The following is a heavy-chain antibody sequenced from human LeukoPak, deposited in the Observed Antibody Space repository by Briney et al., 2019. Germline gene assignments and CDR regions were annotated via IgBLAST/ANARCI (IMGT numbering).Heavy chain of an antibody. CDR1: GGSISSYY. CDR3: ARDSSSSLMYNWFDP. J-gene: IGHJ5*02. D-gene: IGHD6-6*01. CDR2: IYYSGST. V-gene: IGHV4-59*01. Sequence: SETLSLTCTVSGGSISSYYWSWIRQPPGKGLGWIGYIYYSGSTNYNPSLKSRVTISVDTSKNQFSLKLSSVTAADTAVYYCARDSSSSLMYNWFDPWGQGTLVTVSS.